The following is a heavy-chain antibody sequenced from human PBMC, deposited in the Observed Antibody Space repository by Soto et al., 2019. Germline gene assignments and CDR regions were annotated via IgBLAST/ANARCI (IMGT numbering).Heavy chain of an antibody. Sequence: QVQLVQSGAEVKKPGSSVKVSCKVSGGTFSTFAITWVRQAPGQGLEWMGKIIPMFDTANYAQKFQGRVTITADESTRKAYMELSSLRSEDTAVYYCARDVGSGMATIVGWDSWGQGTLVTVSS. CDR3: ARDVGSGMATIVGWDS. D-gene: IGHD5-12*01. CDR2: IIPMFDTA. J-gene: IGHJ4*02. V-gene: IGHV1-69*15. CDR1: GGTFSTFA.